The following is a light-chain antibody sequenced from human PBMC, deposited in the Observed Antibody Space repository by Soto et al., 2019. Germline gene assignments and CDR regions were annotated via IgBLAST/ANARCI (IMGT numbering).Light chain of an antibody. CDR2: TTN. CDR3: AAWDASLNGPV. V-gene: IGLV1-44*01. CDR1: RSNIGSNT. J-gene: IGLJ3*02. Sequence: QSVLTQPPSASGTPGQRVTISCSGSRSNIGSNTVNWYRQYPGTAPKVLIHTTNQRPSGVPDRFSASKSGTSASLAISALRSEDEAHYHCAAWDASLNGPVFGGGTKLTVL.